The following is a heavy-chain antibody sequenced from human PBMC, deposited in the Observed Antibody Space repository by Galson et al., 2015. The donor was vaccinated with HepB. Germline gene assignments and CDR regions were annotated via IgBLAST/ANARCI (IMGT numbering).Heavy chain of an antibody. Sequence: SVKVSCKASGYTFTGYYMHWVRQAPGQGLEWMGWINPNSGGTNYAQKFQGRVTMTRDTSISTAYMELSRLRSDDTAVYYCARSVNPLRTDAFDIWGQGTMVTVSS. D-gene: IGHD4-17*01. V-gene: IGHV1-2*02. CDR2: INPNSGGT. J-gene: IGHJ3*02. CDR1: GYTFTGYY. CDR3: ARSVNPLRTDAFDI.